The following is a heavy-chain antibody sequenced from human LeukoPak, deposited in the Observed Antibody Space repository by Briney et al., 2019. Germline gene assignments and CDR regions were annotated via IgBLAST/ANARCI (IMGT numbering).Heavy chain of an antibody. V-gene: IGHV3-64*04. CDR3: AKLTDCGGDCYSGDHFDY. D-gene: IGHD2-21*02. Sequence: GGSLRLSCSASGFTFNSYVMHWVRQAPGKGLEYVSAISSNGGSTYYADSVKGRFTISRDNSKNTLYLQMNSLRAEDTAVYYCAKLTDCGGDCYSGDHFDYWGQGTLVTVSS. CDR1: GFTFNSYV. CDR2: ISSNGGST. J-gene: IGHJ4*02.